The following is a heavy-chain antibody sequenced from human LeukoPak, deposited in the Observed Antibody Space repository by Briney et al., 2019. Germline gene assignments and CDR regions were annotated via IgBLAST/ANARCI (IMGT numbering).Heavy chain of an antibody. D-gene: IGHD6-13*01. V-gene: IGHV4-38-2*02. Sequence: PSETLSLTCTVSGYSISSGYYWGWIRQPPGKGLEWIGSIYHSGSTYYNPSLKSRVTISVDTSKNQFSLKLSSVTAADTAVYYCARGSSWSPYYFDYWGQGTLVTVSS. CDR2: IYHSGST. J-gene: IGHJ4*02. CDR1: GYSISSGYY. CDR3: ARGSSWSPYYFDY.